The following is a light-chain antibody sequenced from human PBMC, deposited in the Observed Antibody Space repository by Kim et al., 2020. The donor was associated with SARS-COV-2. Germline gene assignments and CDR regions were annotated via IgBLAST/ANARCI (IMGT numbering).Light chain of an antibody. CDR1: QDTSSA. V-gene: IGKV1-13*02. CDR3: QQFNRFPRT. J-gene: IGKJ1*01. Sequence: AIQLTQSPSSLSASVGDRVTITCRASQDTSSAVAWFQQKPGKPPKVLIYDASTLQSGVPSRFSGSGSGTDFTLTISSLQAEDFETYFCQQFNRFPRTFGQGTKVDIK. CDR2: DAS.